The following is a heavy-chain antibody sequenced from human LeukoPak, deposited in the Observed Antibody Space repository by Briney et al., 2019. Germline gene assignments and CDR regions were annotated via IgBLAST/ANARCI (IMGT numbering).Heavy chain of an antibody. CDR1: GFTFSNYA. V-gene: IGHV3-23*01. CDR2: ISSSGGTT. D-gene: IGHD5-12*01. J-gene: IGHJ4*02. Sequence: GGSLRLSCAASGFTFSNYAMSWVRQAPRKGLEWVSTISSSGGTTYHADSVKGRFTISRDNSKNTLYLQMSSLRAEDTAVYYCAKGPGWLRPEYFDYWGQGTLLTVSS. CDR3: AKGPGWLRPEYFDY.